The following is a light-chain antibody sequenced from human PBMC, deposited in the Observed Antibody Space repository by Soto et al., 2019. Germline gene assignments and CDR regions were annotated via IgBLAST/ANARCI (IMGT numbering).Light chain of an antibody. CDR2: EVS. V-gene: IGLV2-14*01. J-gene: IGLJ1*01. CDR3: TSYTSSITHV. CDR1: SSDVGGYNY. Sequence: QSAPTQPASVSGSPGQSITISCTGTSSDVGGYNYVSWYQQHPGKAPKLMIYEVSNRPSGVSNRFSGSKSGNTASLTLSGLQAEDEADYYCTSYTSSITHVFGTGTKVTVL.